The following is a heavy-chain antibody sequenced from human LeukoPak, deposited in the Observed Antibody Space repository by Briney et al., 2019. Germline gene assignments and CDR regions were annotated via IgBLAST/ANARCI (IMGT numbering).Heavy chain of an antibody. CDR1: GFTFSSYW. V-gene: IGHV3-74*01. CDR3: ARSNQADDY. J-gene: IGHJ4*02. Sequence: GGSLRLSCAASGFTFSSYWMHWVRQVPGKGLVWVARINPGGSSITYADSVKGRITISRDNAKNTLYLQMDSLRAEDTGVYYCARSNQADDYWGQGTLVTVSS. CDR2: INPGGSSI. D-gene: IGHD1-14*01.